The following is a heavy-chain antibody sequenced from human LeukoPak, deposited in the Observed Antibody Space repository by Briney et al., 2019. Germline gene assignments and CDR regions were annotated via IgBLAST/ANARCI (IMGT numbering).Heavy chain of an antibody. Sequence: GGSLRLSCAASGFTFSTYAMSWVRQAPGKGLEWVSGINSGGSTHYADSVKGRFTISRDNSKNTLFLQMNSLRVEDTAVYYCAKDGGRYDFDHWGQGTLVTVSS. V-gene: IGHV3-23*01. J-gene: IGHJ4*02. CDR2: INSGGST. D-gene: IGHD3-16*01. CDR3: AKDGGRYDFDH. CDR1: GFTFSTYA.